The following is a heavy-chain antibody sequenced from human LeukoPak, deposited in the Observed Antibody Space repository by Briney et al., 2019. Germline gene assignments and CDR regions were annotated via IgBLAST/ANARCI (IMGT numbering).Heavy chain of an antibody. V-gene: IGHV1-46*01. CDR2: INPSGGST. CDR3: AREGTSYYYDSSGYSDAFDI. Sequence: GASLKVSSKASGYTFTSYYMHWVRQAPGQGLEWMGIINPSGGSTSYAQKFQGRVTMTRDTSTSTVYMELSSLRSEDTAVYYCAREGTSYYYDSSGYSDAFDIWGQGTMVTVSS. J-gene: IGHJ3*02. D-gene: IGHD3-22*01. CDR1: GYTFTSYY.